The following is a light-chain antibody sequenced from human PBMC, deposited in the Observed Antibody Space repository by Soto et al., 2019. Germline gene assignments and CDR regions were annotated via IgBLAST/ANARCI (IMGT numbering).Light chain of an antibody. CDR3: QSDENSRTXFYV. J-gene: IGLJ1*01. CDR2: GNP. Sequence: QSFLTQPPSVSGAPVQRVTISCSGRSSDIGAFFDVHWYQHLPGTAPKLLIYGNPTRPSGFPGRFSGSKSGTSASLVISGLQAADEADYYCQSDENSRTXFYVVGNGTKVXV. V-gene: IGLV1-40*01. CDR1: SSDIGAFFD.